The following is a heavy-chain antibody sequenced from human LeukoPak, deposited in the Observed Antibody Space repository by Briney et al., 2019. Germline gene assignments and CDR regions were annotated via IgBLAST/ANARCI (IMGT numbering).Heavy chain of an antibody. D-gene: IGHD5-18*01. J-gene: IGHJ4*02. CDR2: ISSSSSYI. V-gene: IGHV3-21*01. Sequence: GGSLRLSCAASGFTFSSYSMNWVRQAPGKGREWVSSISSSSSYIYYADSVKGRFTISRDNAKNSLYLQMNSLRAEDTAVYYCARDDRYSYGYYFDYWGQGTLVTVSS. CDR3: ARDDRYSYGYYFDY. CDR1: GFTFSSYS.